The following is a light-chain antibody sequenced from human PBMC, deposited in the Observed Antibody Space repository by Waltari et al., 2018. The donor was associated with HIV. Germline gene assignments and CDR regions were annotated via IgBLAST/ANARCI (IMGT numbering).Light chain of an antibody. CDR2: EVN. CDR1: SSDVGSYNL. CDR3: CSYAGSRTLWV. Sequence: QSVLTQPASVSGSPGQSITISCTGTSSDVGSYNLVSWYQQHPGKAPKLMIYEVNKRPSGVSIRFSGSKSGITASLTISGLQAEDEADYYCCSYAGSRTLWVFGGGTKVTVL. V-gene: IGLV2-23*02. J-gene: IGLJ3*02.